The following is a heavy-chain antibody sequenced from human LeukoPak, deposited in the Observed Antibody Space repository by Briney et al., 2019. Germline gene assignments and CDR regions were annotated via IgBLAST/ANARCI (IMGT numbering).Heavy chain of an antibody. CDR2: IYYRGDT. J-gene: IGHJ6*02. D-gene: IGHD6-19*01. CDR3: ARLSGPSGGPVSFFGLDV. V-gene: IGHV4-59*08. CDR1: GGSMTNYY. Sequence: SETLSLTCSVSGGSMTNYYWSWIRQPPGKGLEWIGHIYYRGDTQYNPSLKSRVTISLDTSKQQFSLRLTSVSAADTAAYYCARLSGPSGGPVSFFGLDVWGQGTTVAVSS.